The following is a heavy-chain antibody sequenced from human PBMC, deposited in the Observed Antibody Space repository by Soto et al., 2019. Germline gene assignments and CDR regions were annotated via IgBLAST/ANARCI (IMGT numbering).Heavy chain of an antibody. Sequence: SETLSLTCAVYGGSFSGYYWSWIRQPPGKGLEWIGEINHSGSTNYNPSLKSRVTISVDTSKNQFSLKLSSVTAADTAVYYCARGESGGAARPGWDWFDPWGQGTLVTVSS. CDR3: ARGESGGAARPGWDWFDP. CDR2: INHSGST. J-gene: IGHJ5*02. CDR1: GGSFSGYY. D-gene: IGHD6-6*01. V-gene: IGHV4-34*01.